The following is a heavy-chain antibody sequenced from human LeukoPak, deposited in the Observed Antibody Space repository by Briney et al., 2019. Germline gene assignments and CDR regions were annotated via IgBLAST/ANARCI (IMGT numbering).Heavy chain of an antibody. CDR1: GGSFSGYY. D-gene: IGHD6-13*01. J-gene: IGHJ6*02. CDR2: IKQDGSEK. Sequence: HPSETLSLTCAVYGGSFSGYYWSWVRQAPGKGLEWVANIKQDGSEKYYVDSVKGRFTISRDNAKNSLYLQMNSLRAEDTAVYYCARSIAAAGTGLAQYYYYGMDVWGQGTTVTVSS. CDR3: ARSIAAAGTGLAQYYYYGMDV. V-gene: IGHV3-7*01.